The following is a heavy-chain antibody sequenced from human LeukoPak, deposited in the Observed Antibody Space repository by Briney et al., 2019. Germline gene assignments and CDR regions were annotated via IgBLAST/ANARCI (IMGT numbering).Heavy chain of an antibody. CDR1: GGSISNYY. Sequence: PSETLSLTCTVSGGSISNYYWSWIRQPPGKGLEWIGSMFSSGSTHYDPSLRSRVTISIDTSKNQFSLNLISVTAADTAVYYCVRARGYSYGFDPWGQGALVTVSS. CDR2: MFSSGST. V-gene: IGHV4-4*08. CDR3: VRARGYSYGFDP. J-gene: IGHJ5*02. D-gene: IGHD5-18*01.